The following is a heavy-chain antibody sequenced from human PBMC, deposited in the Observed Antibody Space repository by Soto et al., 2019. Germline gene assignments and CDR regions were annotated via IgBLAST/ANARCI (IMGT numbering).Heavy chain of an antibody. CDR1: GFTFSSYA. Sequence: EVQLLESGGGLVQPGGSLRLSCAASGFTFSSYAMSWVRQAPGKGLEWVSAISGSGGSTYYADSVKGRFTISRDNPKNPLYLQVNRLRADDTAVYYCPNDWITMILVAYGYLDLEGRGTLVTVSS. CDR3: PNDWITMILVAYGYLDL. V-gene: IGHV3-23*01. J-gene: IGHJ2*01. CDR2: ISGSGGST. D-gene: IGHD3-22*01.